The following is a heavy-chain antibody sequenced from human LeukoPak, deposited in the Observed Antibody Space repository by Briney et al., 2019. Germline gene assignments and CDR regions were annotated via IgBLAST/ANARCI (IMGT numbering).Heavy chain of an antibody. CDR2: IYYSGST. CDR3: ARDPNWNDVHFDY. Sequence: SETLSLTCTVSGGSISSSSYYGGWIRQPPGKGLEWIGSIYYSGSTYYNPSLKSRVTISVATSKTQFSLKLSSVTAADTAVYYCARDPNWNDVHFDYWGQGTLVTVSS. D-gene: IGHD1-1*01. CDR1: GGSISSSSYY. J-gene: IGHJ4*02. V-gene: IGHV4-39*07.